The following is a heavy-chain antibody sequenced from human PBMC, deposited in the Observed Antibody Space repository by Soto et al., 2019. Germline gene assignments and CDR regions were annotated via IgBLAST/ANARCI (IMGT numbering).Heavy chain of an antibody. J-gene: IGHJ5*02. Sequence: SETLSLTCTVSGGSISSYYWSWIRQPPGKGLEWIGYIYYSGSTNYNPSLKSRVTISVDTSKNQFSLKLRSVTAADTALYYCARAGGSGPLDDWCDPWGQGTMGTVSS. CDR2: IYYSGST. CDR3: ARAGGSGPLDDWCDP. V-gene: IGHV4-59*12. CDR1: GGSISSYY. D-gene: IGHD3-10*01.